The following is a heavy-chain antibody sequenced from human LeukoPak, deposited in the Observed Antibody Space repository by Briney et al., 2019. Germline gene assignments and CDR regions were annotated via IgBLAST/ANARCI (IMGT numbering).Heavy chain of an antibody. Sequence: QTGGSLRLSCAASGFTFSSYGMHWVRQAPGKGLEWVAVISYDGSNKYYADSVKGRFTISRDNSKNTLYLQMNSLRAEDTAVYYCAKTASSWAFDAFDIWGQGTMVTVSS. J-gene: IGHJ3*02. D-gene: IGHD6-13*01. V-gene: IGHV3-30*18. CDR2: ISYDGSNK. CDR1: GFTFSSYG. CDR3: AKTASSWAFDAFDI.